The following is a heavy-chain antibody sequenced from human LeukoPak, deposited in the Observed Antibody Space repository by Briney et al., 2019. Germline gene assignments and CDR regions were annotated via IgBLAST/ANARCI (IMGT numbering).Heavy chain of an antibody. Sequence: GGSLRLSCAASGFTFSSYAMSWVRQAPGKGLEWVSAISGSGGSTYYADSVKGRFTISRDNSKNTLYLQMNSLRAEDTAVYYCARLYDFWSGYPTRGYWGQGTLVTVSS. V-gene: IGHV3-23*01. CDR1: GFTFSSYA. J-gene: IGHJ4*02. CDR3: ARLYDFWSGYPTRGY. D-gene: IGHD3-3*01. CDR2: ISGSGGST.